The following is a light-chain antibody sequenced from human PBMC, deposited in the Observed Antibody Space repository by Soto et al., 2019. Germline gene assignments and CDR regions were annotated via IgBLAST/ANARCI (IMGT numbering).Light chain of an antibody. V-gene: IGKV1-5*03. CDR3: QQSNSYQIT. CDR2: KAS. CDR1: QSISSW. J-gene: IGKJ5*01. Sequence: DIQMTQSPSTLSASVGDRVTITCRASQSISSWLAWYQQKPGKAPKLLIYKASSLESGVPSRFSGSGSGTEFTLTISSLQPYDFATYYCQQSNSYQITFGQGTRLEIK.